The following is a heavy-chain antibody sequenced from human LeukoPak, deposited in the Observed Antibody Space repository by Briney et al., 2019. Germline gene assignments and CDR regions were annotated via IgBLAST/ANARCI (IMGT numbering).Heavy chain of an antibody. J-gene: IGHJ4*02. V-gene: IGHV4-34*01. CDR1: GGSFSGYY. CDR3: ARNRRWQQLYRPFDY. Sequence: SETLSLTCAVYGGSFSGYYWSWIRQPPGKGLEWIGEINHSGSTNYNPSLKSRVTISVDTSKNQFSLKLSSVTAADTAVYYCARNRRWQQLYRPFDYWGQGTLVTVSS. D-gene: IGHD6-13*01. CDR2: INHSGST.